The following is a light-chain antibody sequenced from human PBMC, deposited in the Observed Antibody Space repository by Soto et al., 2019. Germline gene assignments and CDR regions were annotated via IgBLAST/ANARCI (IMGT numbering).Light chain of an antibody. J-gene: IGKJ2*01. V-gene: IGKV1-5*03. CDR3: QQYNTYPYT. Sequence: DIQMTQSPSTLSASVGDRVTITCRASQSISTWLAWYQQKPGKAPNLLIYKASSLESGVPSSFSGSGSGTEFTLTISSLQPDDFATDYCQQYNTYPYTFGQGTKLEIK. CDR1: QSISTW. CDR2: KAS.